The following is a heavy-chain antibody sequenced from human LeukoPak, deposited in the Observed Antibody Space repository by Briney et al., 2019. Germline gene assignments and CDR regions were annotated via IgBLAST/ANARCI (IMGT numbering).Heavy chain of an antibody. Sequence: GRSLRLSCAASGFTFSSYGMHWVRQAPGKGLEWVAVIWYDGSNKYYADSVKGRFIISRDNSKNTLYLQMNSLRAEDTAVYYCARELRRGDYFDYWGQGTLVTVSS. D-gene: IGHD3-10*01. CDR3: ARELRRGDYFDY. CDR1: GFTFSSYG. CDR2: IWYDGSNK. V-gene: IGHV3-33*01. J-gene: IGHJ4*02.